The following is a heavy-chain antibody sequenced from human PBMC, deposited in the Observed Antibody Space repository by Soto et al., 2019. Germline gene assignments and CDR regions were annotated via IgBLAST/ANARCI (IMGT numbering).Heavy chain of an antibody. CDR3: AHRPRGYAYYFDY. CDR2: IYWDEDK. Sequence: QITLKASGPTLVKPTQTLTLTCTFSGFSLRTRGVAVGWFRQPPGKALEWLALIYWDEDKWYSPSLKSRLTIADDTSKNQVVLTMTNVDPVDTATYYCAHRPRGYAYYFDYWGQGILVNVSS. V-gene: IGHV2-5*02. D-gene: IGHD5-12*01. J-gene: IGHJ4*02. CDR1: GFSLRTRGVA.